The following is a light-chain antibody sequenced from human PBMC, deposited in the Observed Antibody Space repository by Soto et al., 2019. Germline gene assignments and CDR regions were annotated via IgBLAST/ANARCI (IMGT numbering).Light chain of an antibody. V-gene: IGLV2-23*01. CDR2: EGS. Sequence: QSVLTQPASVSGSPGQSITISCTGTSTCNLVSWYQHHPGKAPKLMIYEGSNRPSGISNRFSGSKSGNTASLTISGLQAEDEADYYCSSYAGAVVFGGGTKVTVL. CDR1: STCNL. J-gene: IGLJ2*01. CDR3: SSYAGAVV.